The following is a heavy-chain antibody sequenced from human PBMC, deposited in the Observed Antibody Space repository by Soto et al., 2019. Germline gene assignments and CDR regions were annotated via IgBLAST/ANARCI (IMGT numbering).Heavy chain of an antibody. D-gene: IGHD3-22*01. Sequence: EVQLLESGGGLVQPGGSLRLSCAASGFTFSSYAMSWVRQAPGKGLEWVSAISGSGGSTYYADSVKGRFTISRDNSKNTPYLQRNSLRAEDTAVYYCAKDLYYYDSSGYYDYWGQGTLVTVSS. CDR3: AKDLYYYDSSGYYDY. V-gene: IGHV3-23*01. CDR1: GFTFSSYA. J-gene: IGHJ4*02. CDR2: ISGSGGST.